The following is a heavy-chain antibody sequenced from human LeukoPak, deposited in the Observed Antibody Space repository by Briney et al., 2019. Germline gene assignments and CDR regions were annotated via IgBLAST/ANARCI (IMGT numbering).Heavy chain of an antibody. V-gene: IGHV3-30*03. CDR3: VRSLDY. Sequence: GGSLRLSCAASGFTFSSYGMHWVRQAPGKGLEWVAVISYDGSNKYYADSVKGRFTISRDNSKNTVYLQMNSLRVEDTALYYCVRSLDYWGQGTLATVSS. CDR1: GFTFSSYG. J-gene: IGHJ4*02. CDR2: ISYDGSNK.